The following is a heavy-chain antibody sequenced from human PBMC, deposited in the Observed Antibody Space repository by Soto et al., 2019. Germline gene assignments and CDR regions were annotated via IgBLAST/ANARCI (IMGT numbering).Heavy chain of an antibody. J-gene: IGHJ5*02. D-gene: IGHD3-10*01. CDR3: ARERSGGGGNWFDP. CDR2: MNPNSGNT. V-gene: IGHV1-8*01. Sequence: QVQLVQSGAEVKKPGASVKVSCKASGYTFTSYDINWVRQATGQGLEWMGWMNPNSGNTAYAQKFQGRVTMTRNTHKRTGHMGLDGLRSGDPAVYCFARERSGGGGNWFDPWGQGTLVTVSS. CDR1: GYTFTSYD.